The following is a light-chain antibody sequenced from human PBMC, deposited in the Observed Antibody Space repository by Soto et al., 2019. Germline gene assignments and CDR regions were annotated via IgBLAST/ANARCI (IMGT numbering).Light chain of an antibody. V-gene: IGKV3-20*01. CDR1: QSVASGY. CDR3: QLYESSPT. J-gene: IGKJ1*01. Sequence: ETVLTQSPGTLSLSAGERATLSCRASQSVASGYLVWYQQKPGQTPTVLIYGASTRAAGIPDRFSGSGSGTDFTLTISRLEPEDFAVHYCQLYESSPTFGQGTKVEMK. CDR2: GAS.